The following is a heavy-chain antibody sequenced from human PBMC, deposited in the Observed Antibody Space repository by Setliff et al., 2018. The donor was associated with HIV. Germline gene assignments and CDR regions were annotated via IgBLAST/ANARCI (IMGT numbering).Heavy chain of an antibody. Sequence: ASVKVSCKASGYTFTNYGINWVRQAPGQGLEWMGGIIPSGGSTSYAQKFQGRVTMTRDTSTSTVYMELSSLRAEDTAVYYCAREGGVGATGDRGGYYYRDGWGRECTGAVAS. CDR3: AREGGVGATGDRGGYYYRDG. J-gene: IGHJ6*03. CDR1: GYTFTNYG. V-gene: IGHV1-46*01. CDR2: IIPSGGST. D-gene: IGHD1-26*01.